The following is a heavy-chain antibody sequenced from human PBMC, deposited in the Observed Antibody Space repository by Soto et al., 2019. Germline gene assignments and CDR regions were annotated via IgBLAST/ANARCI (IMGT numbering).Heavy chain of an antibody. CDR3: AIASYLDPAFDI. CDR1: GYTFTSYD. Sequence: QVQLVQSGAEVKRPGASVKVSCKASGYTFTSYDFNWVRQAPGHWLEWMGWVNPNSGNTDYAQKFQGRVTMTRNTYIRTAYMDLSSIRSEDTAMYYCAIASYLDPAFDICGQGTMVTVSS. V-gene: IGHV1-8*01. J-gene: IGHJ3*02. D-gene: IGHD2-2*03. CDR2: VNPNSGNT.